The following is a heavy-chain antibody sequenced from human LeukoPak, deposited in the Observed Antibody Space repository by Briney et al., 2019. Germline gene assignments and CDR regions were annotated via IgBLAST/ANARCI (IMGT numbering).Heavy chain of an antibody. CDR3: ARGSYSNYSGGFDP. V-gene: IGHV4-34*01. CDR1: GGSFSGYY. CDR2: INHSGST. D-gene: IGHD4-4*01. Sequence: SETLSLTCAVYGGSFSGYYWSWIRQPPGKGLEWIGEINHSGSTNYNPSLKSRVTISVDTSKNQFSLKLSSVTAADTAVCYCARGSYSNYSGGFDPWGQGTLVTVSS. J-gene: IGHJ5*02.